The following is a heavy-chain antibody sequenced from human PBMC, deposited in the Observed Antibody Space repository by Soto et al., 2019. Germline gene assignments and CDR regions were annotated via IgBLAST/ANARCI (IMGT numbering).Heavy chain of an antibody. V-gene: IGHV3-11*01. CDR3: ARDRWSRSPFDC. CDR1: GFTLSDYY. D-gene: IGHD6-6*01. J-gene: IGHJ4*02. Sequence: QVQLVESGGGLVKPGGSLRLSCAASGFTLSDYYMSWIRQAPGKGLEWVSYISSSGNTIYYADSVKGRFTISRDNAKNSLYPQMNSLSAEDTAVYYCARDRWSRSPFDCWGQGTLVTVSS. CDR2: ISSSGNTI.